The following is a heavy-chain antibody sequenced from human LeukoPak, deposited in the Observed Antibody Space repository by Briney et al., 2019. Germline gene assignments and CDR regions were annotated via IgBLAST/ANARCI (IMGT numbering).Heavy chain of an antibody. D-gene: IGHD3-22*01. Sequence: GSSVEVSCKASGGTFSSYAISWVRQAPGQGLEWMGGIIPIFGTANYAQKFQGRVTITTDESTSTAYMELSSLRSEDTAVYYCARSQITMIVGMNWFDPWGQGTLVTVS. CDR1: GGTFSSYA. CDR2: IIPIFGTA. CDR3: ARSQITMIVGMNWFDP. J-gene: IGHJ5*02. V-gene: IGHV1-69*05.